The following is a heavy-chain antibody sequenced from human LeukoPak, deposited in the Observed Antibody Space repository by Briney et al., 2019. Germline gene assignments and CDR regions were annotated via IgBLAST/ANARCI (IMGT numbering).Heavy chain of an antibody. J-gene: IGHJ3*02. Sequence: SETLSLTCTVSSGSIRSSSYYWGWIRQPPGKGLEWIAYIYHTGSTNYNPSLKSRVTISVDTSNNEVSLKLSSVTAADTAVYYCARVGGTMVPASSAFDIWGQGTMVTVSS. V-gene: IGHV4-61*05. D-gene: IGHD1-14*01. CDR2: IYHTGST. CDR3: ARVGGTMVPASSAFDI. CDR1: SGSIRSSSYY.